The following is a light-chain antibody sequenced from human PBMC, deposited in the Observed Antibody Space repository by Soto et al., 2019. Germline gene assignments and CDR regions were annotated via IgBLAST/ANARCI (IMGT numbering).Light chain of an antibody. V-gene: IGKV1-39*01. Sequence: DIQMTQSPSSLSASVGDRVTITCRASQSISSYLNWYQQNPGRAPKLLIYDASSLQSGVPSRFSGSGSGTDFTLTISSLQPEDFATYYCQQSYSTPLTFGGGTKVEIK. CDR1: QSISSY. CDR2: DAS. J-gene: IGKJ4*01. CDR3: QQSYSTPLT.